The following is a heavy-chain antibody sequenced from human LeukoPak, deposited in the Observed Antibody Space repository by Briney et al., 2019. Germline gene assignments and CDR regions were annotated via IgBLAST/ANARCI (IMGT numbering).Heavy chain of an antibody. CDR3: ARTGGSSWYDY. CDR2: INPSGGST. V-gene: IGHV1-46*03. J-gene: IGHJ4*02. D-gene: IGHD6-13*01. CDR1: GYTFTSYY. Sequence: ASVKVSCKASGYTFTSYYMHWVRQAPGQGLEWMGIINPSGGSTSYAQKFQGRVTMIRDTSTSTVYIELSSLRSEDTAVYYCARTGGSSWYDYWGQGTLVTVSS.